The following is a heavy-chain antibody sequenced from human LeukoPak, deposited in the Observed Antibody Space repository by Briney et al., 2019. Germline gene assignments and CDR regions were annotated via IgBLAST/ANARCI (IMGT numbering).Heavy chain of an antibody. CDR3: ARDRYDSSGYYYPTPDY. CDR1: GYTFTSYG. V-gene: IGHV1-18*01. CDR2: ISAYNGNT. D-gene: IGHD3-22*01. J-gene: IGHJ4*02. Sequence: ASVKVSCKASGYTFTSYGISWVRQAPGQGLEWMGWISAYNGNTNYAQKLQGRVTMTTDTSTSTAYMELSSLRSEDTAVYYCARDRYDSSGYYYPTPDYWGQGTLVTVSS.